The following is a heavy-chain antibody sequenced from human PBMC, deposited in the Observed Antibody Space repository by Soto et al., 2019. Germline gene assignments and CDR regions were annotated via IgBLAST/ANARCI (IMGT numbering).Heavy chain of an antibody. Sequence: SVKVSCKASGGTFSSYAISWVRQAPGQGLEWMGGIIPIFGTANYAQKFQGRVTITADESTSTAYMELSSLRSEDTAVYYCARCGTSCLPYYYYYYGMDVWGQGTTVTVSS. CDR3: ARCGTSCLPYYYYYYGMDV. D-gene: IGHD2-2*01. J-gene: IGHJ6*01. V-gene: IGHV1-69*13. CDR2: IIPIFGTA. CDR1: GGTFSSYA.